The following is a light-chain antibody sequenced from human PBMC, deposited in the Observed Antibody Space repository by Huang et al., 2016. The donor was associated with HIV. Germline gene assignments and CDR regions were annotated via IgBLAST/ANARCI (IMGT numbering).Light chain of an antibody. CDR1: QSGSTR. CDR2: EAS. V-gene: IGKV1-5*03. CDR3: QQYNTFT. J-gene: IGKJ3*01. Sequence: DIQMTQSPSTLSAAIGDRVTITYRASQSGSTRLAWYQKKPGKAPRLLIQEASSLESGVPSRVSGSGSGTEFTLTISSLQPDDSATYSCQQYNTFTFGPGTKVDI.